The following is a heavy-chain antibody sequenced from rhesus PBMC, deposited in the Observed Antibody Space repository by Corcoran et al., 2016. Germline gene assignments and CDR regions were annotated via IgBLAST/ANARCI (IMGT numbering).Heavy chain of an antibody. CDR1: GFTFSSYG. Sequence: EVQLVETGGGLVQPGGSLKLSCAASGFTFSSYGMNWVRQAQGQGLELVSAIKSGGDSTYYADSVKGRFTISRDNSKNTLSLQMNSLRAEDTAVYYCARDSGSWGHGVLVTVSS. CDR2: IKSGGDST. J-gene: IGHJ4*01. CDR3: ARDSGS. V-gene: IGHV3S5*01. D-gene: IGHD6-25*01.